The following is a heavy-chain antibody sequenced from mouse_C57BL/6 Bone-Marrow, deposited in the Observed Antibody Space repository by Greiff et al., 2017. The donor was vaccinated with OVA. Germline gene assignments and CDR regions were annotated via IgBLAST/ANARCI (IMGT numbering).Heavy chain of an antibody. CDR2: IYPSDSYT. J-gene: IGHJ2*01. CDR1: GYTFTSYW. Sequence: QVQLQQPGAEMVRPGTSVKLSCKASGYTFTSYWMHWVKQRPGQGLEWIGVIYPSDSYTNYNQKFKGKATLTVDTSSSTAYMQLSSLTSEDSAVYYGARRGEDDGYIWWGQGTTLTVSS. CDR3: ARRGEDDGYIW. V-gene: IGHV1-59*01. D-gene: IGHD2-3*01.